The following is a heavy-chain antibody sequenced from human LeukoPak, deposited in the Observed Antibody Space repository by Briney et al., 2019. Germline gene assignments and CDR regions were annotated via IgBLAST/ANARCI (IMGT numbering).Heavy chain of an antibody. J-gene: IGHJ6*04. CDR1: GFTLSSYS. V-gene: IGHV3-21*01. CDR3: AELGITMIGGV. D-gene: IGHD3-10*02. Sequence: GGSLRLSCAASGFTLSSYSMNWVRQAPGKGLEWVSSISSSSSYIYYADSVKGRFTISRDNTKNSLYLQMNSLRAEDTAVYYCAELGITMIGGVWGKGTTVTISS. CDR2: ISSSSSYI.